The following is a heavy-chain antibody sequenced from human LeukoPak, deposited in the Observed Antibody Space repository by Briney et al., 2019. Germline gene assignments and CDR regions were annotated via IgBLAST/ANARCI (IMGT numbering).Heavy chain of an antibody. CDR3: ARRADYVWGSYPY. CDR1: GGSFSGYY. CDR2: INHSGST. J-gene: IGHJ4*02. Sequence: SETLSLTCAVYGGSFSGYYWSWIRQPPGKGLEWIGEINHSGSTNYNPSLKSRVTMSVDTSKNQFSLKLSSVTAADTAVYYCARRADYVWGSYPYWGQGTLVTVSS. D-gene: IGHD3-16*02. V-gene: IGHV4-34*01.